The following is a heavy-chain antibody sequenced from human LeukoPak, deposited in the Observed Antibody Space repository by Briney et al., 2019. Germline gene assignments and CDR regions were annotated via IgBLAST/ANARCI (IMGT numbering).Heavy chain of an antibody. CDR1: GFPLSSYS. D-gene: IGHD2-15*01. CDR2: ISSSGSAI. Sequence: GGSLRLSCAASGFPLSSYSINWVRQAPGKGPEWVSYISSSGSAIYYVDSVKGRFTVSRDNAKNSLFLQMNSPRAEDTAVYYCVRVKGSYFDYWGQGALVTVSS. CDR3: VRVKGSYFDY. V-gene: IGHV3-48*01. J-gene: IGHJ4*02.